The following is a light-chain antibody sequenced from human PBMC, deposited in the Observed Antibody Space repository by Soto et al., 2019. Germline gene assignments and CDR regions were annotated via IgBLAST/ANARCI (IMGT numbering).Light chain of an antibody. V-gene: IGKV3-20*01. CDR3: QQYGSSPT. CDR1: QSVGSN. J-gene: IGKJ4*01. CDR2: GAS. Sequence: EIVMTQSPATLSVSPGERATLSCRASQSVGSNLAWYQQKPGQAPRLLIYGASSRATGIPDRFSGSGSGTDFTLTISRLEPEDFAVYYCQQYGSSPTFGGGTKVEIK.